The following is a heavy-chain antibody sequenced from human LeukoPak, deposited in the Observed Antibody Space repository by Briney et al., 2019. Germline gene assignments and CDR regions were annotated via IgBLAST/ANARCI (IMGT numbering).Heavy chain of an antibody. D-gene: IGHD3-22*01. Sequence: KPGGSLRLSCAASGFTFSNAWMSWVRQAPGKGLEWVGRIKSKTDGGTTDYAAPVKGRFTISRDDSKNTLYLQMNSLKTEDTAVYYCTATYYYGSSGYRQTYFDYWGQGTLVTVSS. CDR2: IKSKTDGGTT. CDR1: GFTFSNAW. V-gene: IGHV3-15*01. J-gene: IGHJ4*02. CDR3: TATYYYGSSGYRQTYFDY.